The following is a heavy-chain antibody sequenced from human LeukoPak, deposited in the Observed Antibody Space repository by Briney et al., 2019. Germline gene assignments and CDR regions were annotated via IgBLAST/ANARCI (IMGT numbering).Heavy chain of an antibody. D-gene: IGHD3-9*01. Sequence: ASVKVSCKASGYTSTSYDINWVRQATGQGLEWMGWMNPNSGNTGYAQKFQGRVTMTRNTSISTAYMELSSLRSEDTAVYYCARVGRYFDWFNQYYFDYWGQGTLVTVSS. V-gene: IGHV1-8*01. CDR3: ARVGRYFDWFNQYYFDY. J-gene: IGHJ4*02. CDR1: GYTSTSYD. CDR2: MNPNSGNT.